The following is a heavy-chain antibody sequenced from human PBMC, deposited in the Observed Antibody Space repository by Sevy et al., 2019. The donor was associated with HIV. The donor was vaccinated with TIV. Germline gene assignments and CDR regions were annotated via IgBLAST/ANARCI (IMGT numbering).Heavy chain of an antibody. Sequence: SETLSLTCAVSGSSITGSYWWSWVRQPPRKGLEWLEDMYNKGTNNYNPSLKRRANISVDKDNNQFSMRMSGVTAADTVVYYCAAATGTDILGYYFQYWGRGTQVTVSS. CDR2: MYNKGTN. D-gene: IGHD6-25*01. J-gene: IGHJ4*02. CDR1: GSSITGSYW. CDR3: AAATGTDILGYYFQY. V-gene: IGHV4-4*02.